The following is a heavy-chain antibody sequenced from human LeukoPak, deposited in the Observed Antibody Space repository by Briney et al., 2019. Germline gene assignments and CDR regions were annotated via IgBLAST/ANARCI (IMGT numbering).Heavy chain of an antibody. CDR2: INHSGST. CDR1: GGSFSGYY. D-gene: IGHD3-9*01. Sequence: SETLSLTCAVYGGSFSGYYWSWIRQPPGKGLEWIGEINHSGSTNYNPSLKSRVTISVDTSKNQFSLKLSSVTAADTAVYYCARDRPYDILTGYDAFDIWGQGTMVTVSS. CDR3: ARDRPYDILTGYDAFDI. J-gene: IGHJ3*02. V-gene: IGHV4-34*01.